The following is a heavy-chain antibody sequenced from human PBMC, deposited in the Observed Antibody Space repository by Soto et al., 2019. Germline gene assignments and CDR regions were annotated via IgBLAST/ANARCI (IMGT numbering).Heavy chain of an antibody. CDR1: DASIPNFF. J-gene: IGHJ4*01. CDR3: GADIGRGGRAFDL. Sequence: QVQIQESGPGLVTPSDTLSLTCTVYDASIPNFFLNWVRQPAGGPLEWIGRLYLGGAPTYNPSLRSRLFISADTSTTQVSLKPASVTAADTAFYYCGADIGRGGRAFDLWGHGALAT. V-gene: IGHV4-4*07. CDR2: LYLGGAP. D-gene: IGHD3-10*01.